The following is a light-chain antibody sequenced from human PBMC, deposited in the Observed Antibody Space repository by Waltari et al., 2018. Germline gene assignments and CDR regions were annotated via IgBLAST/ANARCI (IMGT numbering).Light chain of an antibody. Sequence: IVLTQSPGTLSLSPGERATLSCRASQSVGTYLAWYQQKPGQAPRLLIYGAYSRAAGIPDRFSGSGYGTDFSLTISRLEPEDFAVYFCRHHLRLPTTFGQGTKVEIK. J-gene: IGKJ1*01. CDR1: QSVGTY. CDR3: RHHLRLPTT. V-gene: IGKV3-20*01. CDR2: GAY.